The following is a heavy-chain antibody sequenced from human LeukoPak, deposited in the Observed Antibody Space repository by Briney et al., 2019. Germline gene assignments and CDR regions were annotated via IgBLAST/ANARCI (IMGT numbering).Heavy chain of an antibody. J-gene: IGHJ4*02. CDR2: MSGSGGGT. V-gene: IGHV3-23*01. D-gene: IGHD3-22*01. CDR1: GITLSNYG. CDR3: AKRGVVIRVILVGFYKEAYYFDS. Sequence: GRSLRLSCAVSGITLSNYGMSWVRKAPGKGLEWVAGMSGSGGGTNYADSVKGRFTVSRDNSKNTLYLQMKSLRAEDTAVYFCAKRGVVIRVILVGFYKEAYYFDSWGQRALVTVSS.